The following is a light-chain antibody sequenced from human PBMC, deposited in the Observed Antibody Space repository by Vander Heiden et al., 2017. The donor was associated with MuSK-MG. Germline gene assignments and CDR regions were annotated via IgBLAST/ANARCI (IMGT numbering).Light chain of an antibody. CDR1: QSISSY. V-gene: IGKV1-39*01. J-gene: IGKJ2*01. CDR2: AAS. CDR3: QHRYSTPYT. Sequence: DIQMTQSPSSLSASVGDRVTITCRASQSISSYLNWYQQKPGKAPKLLIYAASSLQSGVPSRFSGSGSGTDFTLTISRLQPEDFATYYCQHRYSTPYTFGQGTKLEIK.